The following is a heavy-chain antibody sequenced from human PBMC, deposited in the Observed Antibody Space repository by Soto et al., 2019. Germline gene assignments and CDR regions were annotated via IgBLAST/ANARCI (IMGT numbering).Heavy chain of an antibody. D-gene: IGHD3-10*01. CDR3: ARGLTLVVSRNNWFDP. CDR1: GGSFSGYY. V-gene: IGHV4-34*01. CDR2: INHSGST. Sequence: QVQLQQWGAGLLKPSETLSLTCAVYGGSFSGYYWSWIRQPPGKGLEWIGEINHSGSTNYNPSLKSRVTISVDTSKNQFSLKLSSVTAADTAVYYCARGLTLVVSRNNWFDPWGQGTLVTVSS. J-gene: IGHJ5*02.